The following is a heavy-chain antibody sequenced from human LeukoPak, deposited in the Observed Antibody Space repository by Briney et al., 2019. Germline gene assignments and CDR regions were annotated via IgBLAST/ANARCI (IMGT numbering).Heavy chain of an antibody. Sequence: PGGSLRLSCAASGFTFSSYSMNWVRQAPGKGLEWVASISSSTAYTSYADSVKGRFTISRDNAKNSLYLQMNSLRAEDTALYYCAKDTSAAGSYNWFDPWGQGTLVTVSS. CDR2: ISSSTAYT. J-gene: IGHJ5*02. CDR3: AKDTSAAGSYNWFDP. CDR1: GFTFSSYS. D-gene: IGHD6-13*01. V-gene: IGHV3-21*04.